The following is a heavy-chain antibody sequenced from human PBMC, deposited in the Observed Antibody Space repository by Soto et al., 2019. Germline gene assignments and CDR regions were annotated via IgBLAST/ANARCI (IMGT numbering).Heavy chain of an antibody. V-gene: IGHV1-3*01. CDR2: ISAGNGNT. CDR1: GYTFTSYA. Sequence: ASVKVSCKASGYTFTSYAMHWVRQAPGQRLEWMGWISAGNGNTKYSQKFQGRVTITRDTSASTAYMELSSLRSEDTAVYYCARAPIYDSSTDYWGQGTPVTVSS. CDR3: ARAPIYDSSTDY. D-gene: IGHD3-22*01. J-gene: IGHJ4*02.